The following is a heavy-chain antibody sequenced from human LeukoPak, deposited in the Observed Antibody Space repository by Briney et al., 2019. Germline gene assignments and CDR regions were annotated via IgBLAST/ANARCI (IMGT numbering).Heavy chain of an antibody. CDR3: AKGNAVAATDY. V-gene: IGHV3-9*01. J-gene: IGHJ4*02. D-gene: IGHD6-19*01. CDR1: GFTFDDYA. Sequence: SGGSLRLSCAASGFTFDDYAMHWVRQAPGKGLEWVSGISWNSGSIGYADSVKGRFTISRDNAKNSLYLQMNSLRAEDTAVYYCAKGNAVAATDYWGQGTLVTVSS. CDR2: ISWNSGSI.